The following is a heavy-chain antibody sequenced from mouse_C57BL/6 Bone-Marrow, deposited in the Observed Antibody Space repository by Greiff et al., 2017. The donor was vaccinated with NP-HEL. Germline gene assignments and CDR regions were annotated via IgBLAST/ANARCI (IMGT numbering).Heavy chain of an antibody. CDR2: IDPENGDT. CDR3: TLDSSDLAY. D-gene: IGHD3-2*02. CDR1: GFNIKDDY. Sequence: EVQLQQSGAELVRPGASVKLSCTASGFNIKDDYMHWVKQRPEQGLEWIGWIDPENGDTEYASKFQGKATITADTSSNTAYLQLSSLTSEDTAVYYCTLDSSDLAYWGQGTLVTVSA. J-gene: IGHJ3*01. V-gene: IGHV14-4*01.